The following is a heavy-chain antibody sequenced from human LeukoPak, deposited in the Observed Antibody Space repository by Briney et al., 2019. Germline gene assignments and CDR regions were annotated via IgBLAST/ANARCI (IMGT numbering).Heavy chain of an antibody. V-gene: IGHV1-46*01. CDR1: GYTFTSCY. CDR3: ARRGAYYYDSSGYSNFDY. Sequence: ASVKVSCKASGYTFTSCYMHWVRQAPGQGLEWMGIINPSGGSTSYAQKFQGRVTMTRDTSTSTVYMELSSLRSEDTAVYYCARRGAYYYDSSGYSNFDYWGQGTLDTVSS. J-gene: IGHJ4*02. D-gene: IGHD3-22*01. CDR2: INPSGGST.